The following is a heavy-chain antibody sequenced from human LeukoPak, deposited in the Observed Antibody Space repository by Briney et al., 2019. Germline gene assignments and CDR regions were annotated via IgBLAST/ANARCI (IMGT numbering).Heavy chain of an antibody. Sequence: SVKVSCKTSGGTFSSYAISWVRQAPGQGLEWMGGIIPIFGTTNYTQKFQGRVTLTADESTSTAYMELSSLRSEDTAVYYCARAAYDLLTAYYLKYFDLWGRGTLVTVDS. V-gene: IGHV1-69*01. CDR2: IIPIFGTT. J-gene: IGHJ2*01. CDR3: ARAAYDLLTAYYLKYFDL. CDR1: GGTFSSYA. D-gene: IGHD3-9*01.